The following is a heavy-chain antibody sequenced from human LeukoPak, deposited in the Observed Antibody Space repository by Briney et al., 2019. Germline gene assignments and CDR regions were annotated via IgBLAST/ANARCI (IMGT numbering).Heavy chain of an antibody. V-gene: IGHV3-53*01. CDR3: AKDYGDYSYYFDY. D-gene: IGHD4-17*01. CDR2: IYSDNT. J-gene: IGHJ4*02. Sequence: GGSLRLSCTVSGFTVSSNSMSWVRQAPGKGLEWVSFIYSDNTHYSDSVKGRFTISRDNSKNTLYLQMNSLRAEDTAVFYCAKDYGDYSYYFDYWGQGTLVTVSS. CDR1: GFTVSSNS.